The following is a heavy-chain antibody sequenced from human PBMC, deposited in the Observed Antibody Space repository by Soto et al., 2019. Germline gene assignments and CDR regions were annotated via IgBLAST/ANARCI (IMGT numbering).Heavy chain of an antibody. CDR1: GFSLSTYG. Sequence: EVQLLESGGGLVQPGGSLRLSCTASGFSLSTYGVTWVRQAPGKGLEWVSGVSGGSGTTHYADSVKGRFTITTDNSENTSYLQMNSLRVGDTAVYYCAKWNGYGDHWGQGTLVTVS. J-gene: IGHJ4*02. CDR3: AKWNGYGDH. CDR2: VSGGSGTT. V-gene: IGHV3-23*01. D-gene: IGHD1-1*01.